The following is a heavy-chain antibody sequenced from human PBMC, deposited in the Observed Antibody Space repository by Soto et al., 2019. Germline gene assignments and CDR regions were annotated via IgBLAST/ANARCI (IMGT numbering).Heavy chain of an antibody. CDR3: ARVADCTYSSNCNGRAAFDM. Sequence: EVQLVESGGGLAQPGGSLRLSCAASGFTLSSHWMHWVRQAPGKGLVWVSRINRDGSTINYDDSVRGRYTISRDNAKKTLSMQMNSLRAEDTAVYYCARVADCTYSSNCNGRAAFDMWGPGTMVTVSS. V-gene: IGHV3-74*01. CDR2: INRDGSTI. CDR1: GFTLSSHW. D-gene: IGHD6-13*01. J-gene: IGHJ3*02.